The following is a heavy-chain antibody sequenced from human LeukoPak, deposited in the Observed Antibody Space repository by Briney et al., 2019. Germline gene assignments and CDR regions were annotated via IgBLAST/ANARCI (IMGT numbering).Heavy chain of an antibody. CDR2: IYYSGST. CDR1: GGSISSYY. J-gene: IGHJ4*02. V-gene: IGHV4-59*01. D-gene: IGHD1-1*01. Sequence: SETLSLTCTVSGGSISSYYWSWIRQPPGKGLEWIGYIYYSGSTNYNPSLKSRVTISVDTSKNQFSLKLSSVTAADTAVYYCARIGSLERHYFDYWGQGTLVTVSS. CDR3: ARIGSLERHYFDY.